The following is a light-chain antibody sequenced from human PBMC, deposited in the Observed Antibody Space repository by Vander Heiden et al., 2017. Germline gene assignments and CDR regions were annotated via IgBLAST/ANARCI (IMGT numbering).Light chain of an antibody. V-gene: IGKV3-15*01. CDR3: LQFNNWPPYT. CDR1: QSNSNN. CDR2: DAS. Sequence: EIVMTQSPATLSVSPGERATLSCRASQSNSNNLAWYQQKPGQAPRLLIYDASVRFTGIPARFSGSGSGTDFTLTISSLQSEDFAVYYCLQFNNWPPYTFGQGTKLEIK. J-gene: IGKJ2*01.